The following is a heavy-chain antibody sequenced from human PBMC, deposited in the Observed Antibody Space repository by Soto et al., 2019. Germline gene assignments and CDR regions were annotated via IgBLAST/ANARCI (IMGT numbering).Heavy chain of an antibody. V-gene: IGHV3-33*01. CDR3: ARERNSVGFFDF. Sequence: SLRLSCAASGFSFISFGMHWVRQAPGKGLEWVALIWFDANTTYYADSVKGRFTISRDNSKSTVFLQMDSLRAEDTAVYYCARERNSVGFFDFWGQGSRVTVSS. CDR1: GFSFISFG. CDR2: IWFDANTT. J-gene: IGHJ4*02. D-gene: IGHD2-21*01.